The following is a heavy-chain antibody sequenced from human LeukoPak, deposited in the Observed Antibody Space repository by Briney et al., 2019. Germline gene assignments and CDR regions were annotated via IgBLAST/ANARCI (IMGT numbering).Heavy chain of an antibody. CDR1: GFTFSSYS. D-gene: IGHD2-15*01. CDR3: ARDQAYCSGGSCPLDY. J-gene: IGHJ4*02. V-gene: IGHV3-21*01. Sequence: PGGSLRLSCAASGFTFSSYSMNWVRQAPGKGLEWVSSISSSSSYIYYADSVKGRFTISRDNAKNSLYLQMNSLRAEDTAVYYCARDQAYCSGGSCPLDYWAREPWSPSPQ. CDR2: ISSSSSYI.